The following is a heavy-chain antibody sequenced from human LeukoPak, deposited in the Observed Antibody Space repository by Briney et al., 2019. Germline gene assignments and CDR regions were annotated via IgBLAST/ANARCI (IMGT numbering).Heavy chain of an antibody. D-gene: IGHD3-16*01. CDR2: IRYDGSNE. J-gene: IGHJ4*02. CDR3: VRGGVDY. CDR1: GFTFSSYG. V-gene: IGHV3-30*02. Sequence: LPGGSLRLSCAASGFTFSSYGMHWVRQAPGKGLEWVAFIRYDGSNEYYADSVKGRFTISRDNAKNTLYLQMNSLRAEDTAVYYCVRGGVDYWGQGTLVTVSS.